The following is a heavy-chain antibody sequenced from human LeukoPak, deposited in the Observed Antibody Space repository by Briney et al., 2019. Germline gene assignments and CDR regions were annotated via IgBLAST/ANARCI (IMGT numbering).Heavy chain of an antibody. Sequence: ASVKVSCKASGYTFTSYGISWVRQAPGQGLEWMGWISAYNGNTNYAQKLQGRVTMTTDTSTSTAYMELRSLRSGDTAVYYCARDLPERIAPDYWGQGTLVTVSS. D-gene: IGHD6-13*01. V-gene: IGHV1-18*01. CDR1: GYTFTSYG. CDR2: ISAYNGNT. J-gene: IGHJ4*02. CDR3: ARDLPERIAPDY.